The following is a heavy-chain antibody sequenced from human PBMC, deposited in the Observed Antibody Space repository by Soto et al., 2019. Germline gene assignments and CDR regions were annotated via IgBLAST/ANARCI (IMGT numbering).Heavy chain of an antibody. D-gene: IGHD2-15*01. J-gene: IGHJ4*02. Sequence: QVQLMQSGAEVKKPGSSVKVSCKASGGTISTNVISWVRQAPGQGLEWMGEIMPIFAAPNNAQKFQGRLTITADTSTTTVYMELSSLTSKDTAVYFCATGARYCSGGSCYPDDWGQGTLVIVSS. CDR1: GGTISTNV. V-gene: IGHV1-69*06. CDR3: ATGARYCSGGSCYPDD. CDR2: IMPIFAAP.